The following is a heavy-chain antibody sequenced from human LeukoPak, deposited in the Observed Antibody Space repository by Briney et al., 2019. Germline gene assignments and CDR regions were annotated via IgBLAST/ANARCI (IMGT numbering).Heavy chain of an antibody. Sequence: GGSLRLSCAASGFTFSDYYMSWIRQARGKGLEGVSYISSSSSYTNYADSVKGRFTISRDNAKNSLYLQMNSLRAEDTAVYYCAREWTVAAAGTPYNWFDPWGQGTLVTVSS. CDR2: ISSSSSYT. D-gene: IGHD6-13*01. CDR1: GFTFSDYY. CDR3: AREWTVAAAGTPYNWFDP. V-gene: IGHV3-11*06. J-gene: IGHJ5*02.